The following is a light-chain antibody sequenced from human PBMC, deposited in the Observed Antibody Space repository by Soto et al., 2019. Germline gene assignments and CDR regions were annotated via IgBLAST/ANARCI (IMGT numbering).Light chain of an antibody. V-gene: IGKV3-11*01. CDR1: QSVSNS. J-gene: IGKJ1*01. Sequence: EMVLTQSTATLSLSPGERATLSCWASQSVSNSLAWYQQRPGQSPRLLIYDVSTRATGIPARFGGSGSGTDFTLTISSLETEDFAVYYCQQYNGWWTFGQGTKVDIK. CDR3: QQYNGWWT. CDR2: DVS.